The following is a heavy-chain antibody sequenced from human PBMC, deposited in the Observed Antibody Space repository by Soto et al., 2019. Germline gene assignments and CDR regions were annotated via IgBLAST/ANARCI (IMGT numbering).Heavy chain of an antibody. CDR3: ARQRANEYGDPNDALDI. CDR1: GFAVSDSY. CDR2: IYAGGGT. V-gene: IGHV3-53*01. D-gene: IGHD4-17*01. Sequence: EEQLVESGGGLIQPGGSLRLSCAASGFAVSDSYMNWVRQAPGKGLEWVSLIYAGGGTYYAGSVKGRFTISRDNSKNXXYLQMSSLRAEDTAVYYCARQRANEYGDPNDALDIWGQGTMVTVSS. J-gene: IGHJ3*02.